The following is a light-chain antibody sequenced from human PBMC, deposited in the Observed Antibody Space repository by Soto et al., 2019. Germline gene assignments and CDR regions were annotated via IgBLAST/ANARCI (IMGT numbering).Light chain of an antibody. CDR2: EVS. CDR3: SSYTSSSLYV. Sequence: QSALTQPAYVSGSPGQSITISCTGTSSDVGGYNYVSWYQQHPGKAPKLIIYEVSNRPSGVSNRFSGSKSGNTASLTISGLQAEDEADYYCSSYTSSSLYVFGTGTKVTVL. J-gene: IGLJ1*01. V-gene: IGLV2-14*01. CDR1: SSDVGGYNY.